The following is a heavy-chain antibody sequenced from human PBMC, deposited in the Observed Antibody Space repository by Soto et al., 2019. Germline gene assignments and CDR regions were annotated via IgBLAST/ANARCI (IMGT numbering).Heavy chain of an antibody. CDR3: VKSGDNYNALDY. D-gene: IGHD1-1*01. V-gene: IGHV1-18*01. J-gene: IGHJ4*02. Sequence: GASVKVSCKASGYTFTSYGISWVRQAPGQGLEWMGWISAYNGNTNYAQKLQGRVTMTTDTSTSTAYMELRSLRGDDTAIYYCVKSGDNYNALDYWGQGTPVTLSS. CDR2: ISAYNGNT. CDR1: GYTFTSYG.